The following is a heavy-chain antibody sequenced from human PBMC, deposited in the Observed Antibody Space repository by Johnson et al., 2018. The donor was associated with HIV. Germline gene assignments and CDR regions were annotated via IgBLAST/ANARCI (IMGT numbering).Heavy chain of an antibody. CDR2: INWNGGST. D-gene: IGHD3-16*01. CDR1: GFTFDDYG. V-gene: IGHV3-20*04. Sequence: VQLVESGGGLVQPGRSLRLSCAASGFTFDDYGMSWVRQAPGKGLEWVSGINWNGGSTGYADSVKGRFTISRDNAKNSLYLQMNSLKVEDTAVYYCASQGRGGAFDIWGQGTMVTVSS. J-gene: IGHJ3*02. CDR3: ASQGRGGAFDI.